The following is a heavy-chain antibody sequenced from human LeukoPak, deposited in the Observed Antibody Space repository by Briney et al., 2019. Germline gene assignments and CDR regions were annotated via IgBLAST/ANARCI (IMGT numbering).Heavy chain of an antibody. V-gene: IGHV3-33*01. CDR1: GFTFSSYG. Sequence: GRSLRLSCAASGFTFSSYGMHWVRRAPGKGLEWVAVIWYDGSNKYYADSVKGRFTISRDNSKNTPYLQMNSLRAEDTAVYYCARKQWPIDYWGQGTLVTVSS. CDR2: IWYDGSNK. D-gene: IGHD6-19*01. J-gene: IGHJ4*02. CDR3: ARKQWPIDY.